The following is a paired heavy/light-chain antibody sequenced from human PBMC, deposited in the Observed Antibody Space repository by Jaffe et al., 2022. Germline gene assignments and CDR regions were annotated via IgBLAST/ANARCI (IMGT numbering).Light chain of an antibody. J-gene: IGLJ1*01. Sequence: QSALTQPPSASGSPGQSVTISCTGTSSDVGGYNYVSWYQQHPGKAPKLMIYEVNKRPSGVPDRFSGSKSGNTASLTVSGLQAEDEADYYCSSYAGSNTYVFGTGTKVIVL. CDR2: EVN. CDR1: SSDVGGYNY. CDR3: SSYAGSNTYV. V-gene: IGLV2-8*01.
Heavy chain of an antibody. J-gene: IGHJ4*02. CDR2: INPYGGAS. D-gene: IGHD3-16*01. CDR3: ARGDPRPLYQLLYDF. V-gene: IGHV1-2*06. Sequence: QVQLVQSGADVKKPGASVKVSCKASGYSFIDYYVHWVRQAPGEGLEWMGRINPYGGASTYAQKFQGRVTMTRDASISTAYMELSRLTSDDTAVYYCARGDPRPLYQLLYDFWGQGTLVTVSS. CDR1: GYSFIDYY.